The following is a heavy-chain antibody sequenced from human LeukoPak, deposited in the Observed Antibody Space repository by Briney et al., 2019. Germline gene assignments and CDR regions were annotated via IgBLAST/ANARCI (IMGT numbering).Heavy chain of an antibody. CDR1: GGSISSSSYY. CDR3: ARQPPIRANWAYYFDY. V-gene: IGHV4-39*01. D-gene: IGHD7-27*01. Sequence: SETLSLTCTVSGGSISSSSYYWGWIRQPPGKGLEWIGSIYYSGSTYYNPSLKSRVTISVDTSKNQFSLKLSSVTAADTAVYYCARQPPIRANWAYYFDYWGQGTLVTVSS. CDR2: IYYSGST. J-gene: IGHJ4*02.